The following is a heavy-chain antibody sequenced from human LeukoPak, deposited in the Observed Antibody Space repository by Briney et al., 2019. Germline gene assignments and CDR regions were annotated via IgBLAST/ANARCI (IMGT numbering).Heavy chain of an antibody. CDR1: GASISSSSHY. J-gene: IGHJ4*02. CDR3: AREGVVKGYFDY. Sequence: SETLSLTCTASGASISSSSHYWGWIRQPPGKGLEWIGSVYCRGGTYYNPSLKSRVTISVDTSKNHFSLKLSSVTAADTAVYYCAREGVVKGYFDYWGQGTLVTVSS. CDR2: VYCRGGT. D-gene: IGHD3-3*01. V-gene: IGHV4-39*02.